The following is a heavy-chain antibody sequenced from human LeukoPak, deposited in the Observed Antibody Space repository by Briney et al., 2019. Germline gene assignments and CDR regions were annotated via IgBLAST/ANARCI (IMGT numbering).Heavy chain of an antibody. CDR1: GASISRYY. CDR3: AQTTGWPGFDY. D-gene: IGHD6-19*01. CDR2: VYNSGTT. J-gene: IGHJ4*02. V-gene: IGHV4-59*01. Sequence: SETLSLNCTASGASISRYYWSWIRQPPGKGLEWIGYVYNSGTTNYNPSLKSRVTISVDTSKNQFSLKLTSVTVADTAVYYCAQTTGWPGFDYWGQGTLVTVSS.